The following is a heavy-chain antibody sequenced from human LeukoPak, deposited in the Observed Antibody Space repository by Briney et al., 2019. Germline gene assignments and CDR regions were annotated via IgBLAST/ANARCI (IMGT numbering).Heavy chain of an antibody. CDR2: IIPILGIA. CDR1: GGTFSSYT. D-gene: IGHD3-3*01. CDR3: AREYYDFWSGLTQGNYYYYYGMDV. J-gene: IGHJ6*02. Sequence: SVKVSCKASGGTFSSYTISWVRQAPGQGLEWMGRIIPILGIANYAQKFQGRVTITADKSTSTAYMELSSLRSEDTAVYYCAREYYDFWSGLTQGNYYYYYGMDVWGQGTTVTVSS. V-gene: IGHV1-69*02.